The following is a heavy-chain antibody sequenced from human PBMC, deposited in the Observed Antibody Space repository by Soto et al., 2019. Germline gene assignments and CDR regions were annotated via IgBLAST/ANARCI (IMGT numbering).Heavy chain of an antibody. CDR2: INYSGNT. D-gene: IGHD1-26*01. J-gene: IGHJ4*02. CDR1: GGSLSGYY. CDR3: ARHHVRGRTIAGAAEF. Sequence: SETLSLTCAVYGGSLSGYYWSWIRQPPGKALEWIGEINYSGNTNYNPSLKSRVTISVDTSKNQLFLNLTSVTAADTAMYYCARHHVRGRTIAGAAEFWGQGTLVTVSS. V-gene: IGHV4-34*01.